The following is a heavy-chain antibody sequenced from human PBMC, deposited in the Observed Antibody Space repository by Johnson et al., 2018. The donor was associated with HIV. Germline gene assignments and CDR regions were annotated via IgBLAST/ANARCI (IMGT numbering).Heavy chain of an antibody. D-gene: IGHD3-16*01. CDR2: ISWNSGSI. CDR3: AREKEMTRLGAFDV. J-gene: IGHJ3*01. Sequence: QPGRSLRLSCAASGFTFDDYAMHWVRQAPGKGLEWVSGISWNSGSIGYADSVKGRFTISRDNAKNTLYLQMKTLRAEDTAIYYCAREKEMTRLGAFDVWGQGTVVTVSS. CDR1: GFTFDDYA. V-gene: IGHV3-9*01.